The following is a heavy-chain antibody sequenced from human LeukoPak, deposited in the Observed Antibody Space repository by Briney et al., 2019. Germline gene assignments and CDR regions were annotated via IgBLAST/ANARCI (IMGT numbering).Heavy chain of an antibody. Sequence: GGSLRLSCAASRFTFSTYWMSWVRQAPGKGLEWVANIKQDGSEKYYVDSVKGRFTISRDNAKNSLYLQMNSLRAEDTAVYYCARVRRFGELSTFWRGRRSDYFDYWGQGTLVTVSS. CDR3: ARVRRFGELSTFWRGRRSDYFDY. CDR2: IKQDGSEK. J-gene: IGHJ4*02. V-gene: IGHV3-7*01. CDR1: RFTFSTYW. D-gene: IGHD3-10*01.